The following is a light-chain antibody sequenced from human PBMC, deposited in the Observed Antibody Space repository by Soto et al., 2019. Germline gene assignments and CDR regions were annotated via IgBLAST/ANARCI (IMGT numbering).Light chain of an antibody. CDR3: QKYNSAPLT. V-gene: IGKV1-27*01. J-gene: IGKJ4*01. CDR2: AAS. Sequence: DIQVTQSPSSLSASLGDRVTITCRANQAIGFYLAWFQQQPGKVPKLLIYAASALQSGVPSRFSGSGSGTDFTLTISSLQPEDIATYYCQKYNSAPLTFGGGTKVDI. CDR1: QAIGFY.